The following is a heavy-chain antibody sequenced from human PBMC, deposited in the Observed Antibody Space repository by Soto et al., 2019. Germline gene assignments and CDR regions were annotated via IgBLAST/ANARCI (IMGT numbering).Heavy chain of an antibody. CDR1: GYTFSSWG. V-gene: IGHV1-18*01. CDR2: ISAYNGNT. CDR3: ARYSSSWYGFGDYYYYYYMDV. Sequence: ASVKVSCKAAGYTFSSWGISWVRQAPGQGLEWMGWISAYNGNTNYAQKLQGRVTMTTDTSTSTAYMELRSLRSDDTAVYYCARYSSSWYGFGDYYYYYYMDVWGKGTTVTVSS. D-gene: IGHD6-13*01. J-gene: IGHJ6*03.